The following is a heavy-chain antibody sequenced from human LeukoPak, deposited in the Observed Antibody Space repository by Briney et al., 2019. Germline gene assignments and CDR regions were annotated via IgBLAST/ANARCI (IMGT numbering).Heavy chain of an antibody. CDR2: IWYDGSNK. Sequence: QSGGSLRLSCAASGFTFSSYGMRWVRQAPGKGLEWVAVIWYDGSNKYYADSVKGRFTISRDNSKNTLYLQMNSLRAEDTAVYYCAREERWMEGTLDYWGQGTLVTVSS. V-gene: IGHV3-33*01. CDR1: GFTFSSYG. J-gene: IGHJ4*02. D-gene: IGHD1-1*01. CDR3: AREERWMEGTLDY.